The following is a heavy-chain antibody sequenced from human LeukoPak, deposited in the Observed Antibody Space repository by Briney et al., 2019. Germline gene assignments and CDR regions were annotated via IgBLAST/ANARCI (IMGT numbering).Heavy chain of an antibody. CDR1: GVTFSNFA. V-gene: IGHV3-23*01. Sequence: GGSLRLSCAASGVTFSNFAMMWVRQAPGTGLQWVSTITGYGATFYADSVRGRFTIFRDTSMNTLFLQMNNLGAEDTAVYYCAKGAAAGKVDWFDPWGQGTLVTVSS. J-gene: IGHJ5*02. CDR3: AKGAAAGKVDWFDP. D-gene: IGHD6-13*01. CDR2: ITGYGAT.